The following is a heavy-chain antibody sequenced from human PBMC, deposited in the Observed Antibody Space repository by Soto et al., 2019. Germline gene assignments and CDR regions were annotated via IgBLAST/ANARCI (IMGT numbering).Heavy chain of an antibody. V-gene: IGHV4-4*02. CDR2: IYHSGST. J-gene: IGHJ5*02. D-gene: IGHD6-6*01. CDR3: ARDRASSSAWFDP. Sequence: SETLSLTCAVSGGSISSSNWWSWVRQPPGKGLEWIGEIYHSGSTNYNPSLKSRVTISVDKSKNQFSLKLSSVTAADTAVYYCARDRASSSAWFDPWGQGTLVTVSS. CDR1: GGSISSSNW.